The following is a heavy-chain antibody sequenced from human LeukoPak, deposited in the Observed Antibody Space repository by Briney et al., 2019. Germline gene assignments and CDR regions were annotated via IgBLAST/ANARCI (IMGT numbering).Heavy chain of an antibody. Sequence: GGSLRLSCAASGFTFSSYAMNWVRQAPEKGLEWVSAMSDSGGATYYSDSVKGRFTISRDNSKNTVYLLMNSLRAEDTAVYYCARVGGSHYYFDYWGQGTLVTVSS. V-gene: IGHV3-23*01. D-gene: IGHD1-26*01. CDR1: GFTFSSYA. J-gene: IGHJ4*02. CDR2: MSDSGGAT. CDR3: ARVGGSHYYFDY.